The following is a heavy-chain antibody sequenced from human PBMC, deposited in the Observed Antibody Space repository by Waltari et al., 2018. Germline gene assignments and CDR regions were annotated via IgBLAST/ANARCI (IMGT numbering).Heavy chain of an antibody. CDR2: ISGSGRST. J-gene: IGHJ4*02. CDR1: GFTFDTYA. CDR3: AREYYLDY. V-gene: IGHV3-23*04. Sequence: EVQLVESGGGLVQPEGSLRLSCVASGFTFDTYAMNWVRQAPGKGLEWVSTISGSGRSTFYADSVKGRFTISRDNSNNTLILQMDSLRAEDTAFYYCAREYYLDYWGQGALVIVSS.